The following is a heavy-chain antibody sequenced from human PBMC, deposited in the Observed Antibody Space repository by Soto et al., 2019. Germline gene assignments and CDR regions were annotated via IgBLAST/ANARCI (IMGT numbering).Heavy chain of an antibody. CDR3: ARRKDIVVVPAAISVWFEP. CDR2: INHSGST. Sequence: PSETLSLTCAVYGGSFRGYYWSWIRQPPGKGVEWVGEINHSGSTNYNPSLKSRVTISVDTSKNQFSLKLSSVTAADTAVYYCARRKDIVVVPAAISVWFEPWGQGTLVTVSS. CDR1: GGSFRGYY. D-gene: IGHD2-2*01. J-gene: IGHJ5*02. V-gene: IGHV4-34*01.